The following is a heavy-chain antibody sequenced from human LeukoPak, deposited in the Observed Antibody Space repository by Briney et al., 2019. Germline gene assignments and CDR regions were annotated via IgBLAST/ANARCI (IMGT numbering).Heavy chain of an antibody. CDR3: AKEVQDSCGWQIDY. D-gene: IGHD6-19*01. V-gene: IGHV3-23*01. J-gene: IGHJ4*02. CDR1: GFTFSTNA. Sequence: GGSLRPSCAVSGFTFSTNAMNWVRQAPGKGLEWVSAISGSGGGTHYADSVKGRFTTSTDNSKRTPCLQMNSLRAEDTAIYYCAKEVQDSCGWQIDYWGQGTLVTVSS. CDR2: ISGSGGGT.